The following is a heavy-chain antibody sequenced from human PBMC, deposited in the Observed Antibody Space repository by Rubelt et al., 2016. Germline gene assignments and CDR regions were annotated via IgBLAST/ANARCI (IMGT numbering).Heavy chain of an antibody. J-gene: IGHJ4*02. D-gene: IGHD6-19*01. CDR3: ARRLAPPYSSGWSVYFDD. CDR2: IYWDDDK. V-gene: IGHV2-5*02. CDR1: GFSLSTNGVG. Sequence: QITLKESGPTLVKPTQTLTLTCTFSGFSLSTNGVGVGWIRQPPGKALEWLALIYWDDDKRYSPSLKSRLTITKDTSKNQVVLTMTNMDLVDTATYYCARRLAPPYSSGWSVYFDDWGQGTLVTVSS.